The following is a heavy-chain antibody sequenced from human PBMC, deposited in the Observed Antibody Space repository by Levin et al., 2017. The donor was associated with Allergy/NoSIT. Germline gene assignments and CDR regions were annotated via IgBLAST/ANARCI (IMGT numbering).Heavy chain of an antibody. CDR1: GGSIRGHH. V-gene: IGHV4-59*11. J-gene: IGHJ6*02. CDR3: GRDRSIKNQDGDFWDYGMDV. D-gene: IGHD2-21*01. Sequence: SQTLSLPCTVSGGSIRGHHWSWLRQPPGKALEWIGNIHYSGTTKYNPSLKSRVTISVDTSKNQFSLKLSSVTAADTAVYYCGRDRSIKNQDGDFWDYGMDVWGQGTTVSVSS. CDR2: IHYSGTT.